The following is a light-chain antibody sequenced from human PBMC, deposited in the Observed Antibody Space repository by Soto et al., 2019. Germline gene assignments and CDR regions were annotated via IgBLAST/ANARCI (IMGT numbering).Light chain of an antibody. Sequence: QSALTQPASVSGSPGQSITISCTGTSSVVGGYNYVSWYQQHPGKAPKLMIYDVSNRPSGVSNRFSGSKSGNTASLTISGLQAEDEADYYCSSYTSSCTYVFGTGTKVTVL. CDR3: SSYTSSCTYV. CDR2: DVS. CDR1: SSVVGGYNY. V-gene: IGLV2-14*01. J-gene: IGLJ1*01.